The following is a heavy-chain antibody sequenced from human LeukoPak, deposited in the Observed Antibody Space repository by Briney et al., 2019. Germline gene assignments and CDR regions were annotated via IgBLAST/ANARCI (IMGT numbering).Heavy chain of an antibody. Sequence: PGGSLRLSCATSGFTFRSYVIHWVRQAPGKGLEWVAAIWYDGSNKYYADSVKGRFTISRDNSKNTLYLQMNSLRAEDTAVYYCAKSEVPTDWGQGTLVTVSS. CDR2: IWYDGSNK. CDR1: GFTFRSYV. J-gene: IGHJ4*02. V-gene: IGHV3-30*02. CDR3: AKSEVPTD.